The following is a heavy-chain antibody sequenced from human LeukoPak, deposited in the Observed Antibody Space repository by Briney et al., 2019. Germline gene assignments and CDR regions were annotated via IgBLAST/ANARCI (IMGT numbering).Heavy chain of an antibody. CDR2: ISSSSSYI. CDR1: GFTFSSYS. D-gene: IGHD6-19*01. CDR3: ARGTYSSGWYGVY. Sequence: GGSLRLSCAASGFTFSSYSMNWVRQARGKGLEWVSSISSSSSYIYYADSVKGRFTISRDNAKNSLYLQMNSLRAEDTAVYYCARGTYSSGWYGVYWGQGTLVTVSS. J-gene: IGHJ4*02. V-gene: IGHV3-21*01.